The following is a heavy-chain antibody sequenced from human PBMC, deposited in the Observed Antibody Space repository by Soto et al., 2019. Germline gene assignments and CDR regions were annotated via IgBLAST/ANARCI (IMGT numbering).Heavy chain of an antibody. Sequence: GGSLRLSWAASGFTFVDYARHWVRQAPGKGLEWVSGISWNSGSIGYADSVKGRFTISRDNAKNSLYLQMNSLRAEDTALYYCAKEAAARPNYYYYMDVWGKGTTVTVSS. V-gene: IGHV3-9*01. CDR2: ISWNSGSI. J-gene: IGHJ6*03. CDR3: AKEAAARPNYYYYMDV. D-gene: IGHD6-6*01. CDR1: GFTFVDYA.